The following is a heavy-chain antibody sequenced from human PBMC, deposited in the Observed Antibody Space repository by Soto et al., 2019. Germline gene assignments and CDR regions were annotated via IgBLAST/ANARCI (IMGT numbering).Heavy chain of an antibody. CDR3: ARRERAAGTDWWFDP. V-gene: IGHV4-39*01. D-gene: IGHD6-13*01. CDR2: IYYSGST. J-gene: IGHJ5*02. CDR1: GGSISSSSFH. Sequence: QLQLQESGPGLVKPSETLSLTCTVSGGSISSSSFHWGWIRQPPGKGLEWIGSIYYSGSTYYSPSLTSRVPISVDTSKNPFSLKLSSVTAADTAVYYCARRERAAGTDWWFDPWGQGTLVTVSS.